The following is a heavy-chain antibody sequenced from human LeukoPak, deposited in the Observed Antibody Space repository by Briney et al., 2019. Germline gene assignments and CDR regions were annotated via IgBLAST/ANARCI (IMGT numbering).Heavy chain of an antibody. Sequence: GGSLRLSCAASGFSFRGYGMHWVRQAPGKGLEYVSAISADGGTTYYADSVKDRFIISRDNSKNTLYLQMGSLRNEDMAVYYCARGRGGPPFDYWGQGALVTVPS. J-gene: IGHJ4*02. CDR2: ISADGGTT. V-gene: IGHV3-64*02. CDR3: ARGRGGPPFDY. CDR1: GFSFRGYG.